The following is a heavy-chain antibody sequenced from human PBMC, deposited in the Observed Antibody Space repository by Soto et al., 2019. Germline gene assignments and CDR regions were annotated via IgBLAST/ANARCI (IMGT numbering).Heavy chain of an antibody. V-gene: IGHV1-69*12. CDR1: GGTFSSYA. CDR2: IIPIFGTA. D-gene: IGHD6-13*01. J-gene: IGHJ6*02. Sequence: QVQLVQSGAEVKKPGSSVKVSCKASGGTFSSYAISWVRQAPGQGLEWMGGIIPIFGTANYAQKFQGRVTITADESTSTAYMELSSLRSEDTAVSYCAHTRTRGQQLDYYYYGMDVWGQGTTVTVSS. CDR3: AHTRTRGQQLDYYYYGMDV.